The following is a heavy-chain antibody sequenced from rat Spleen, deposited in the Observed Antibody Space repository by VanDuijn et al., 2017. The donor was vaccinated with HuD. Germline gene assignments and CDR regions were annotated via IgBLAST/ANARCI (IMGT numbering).Heavy chain of an antibody. CDR3: TSPFRWFAY. J-gene: IGHJ3*01. CDR1: GFSLTSYN. CDR2: IWTGGST. Sequence: QVQLKESGPGLVQPSQTLSLTCTVSGFSLTSYNVHWVRQPTGKGLEWMGVIWTGGSTDYNSDIKSRLSISRDTSKSQVFLKMNSLQTEDTAIYFCTSPFRWFAYWGQGTLVTVSS. V-gene: IGHV2-30*01.